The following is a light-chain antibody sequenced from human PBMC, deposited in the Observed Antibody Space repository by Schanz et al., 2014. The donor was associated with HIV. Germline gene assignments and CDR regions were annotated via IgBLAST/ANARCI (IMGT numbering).Light chain of an antibody. V-gene: IGKV3-11*01. CDR3: QHRSSWPPYT. J-gene: IGKJ2*01. CDR1: QSISTH. Sequence: EIVLTQSPGTLSLSPGEVGTLSCRASQSISTHLAWYQQKPGQAPTLLIYGASKRATGIPDRFIGGGSGTDFTLTISSLEPEDFAVYFCQHRSSWPPYTFGQGTKLDIK. CDR2: GAS.